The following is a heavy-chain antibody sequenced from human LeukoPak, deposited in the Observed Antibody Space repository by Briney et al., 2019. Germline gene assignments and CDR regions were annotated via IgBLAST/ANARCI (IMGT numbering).Heavy chain of an antibody. CDR3: ARDESSVAGPFDY. CDR1: GGSISSSSYY. J-gene: IGHJ4*02. V-gene: IGHV4-39*07. Sequence: SETLSLTCTVSGGSISSSSYYWGWIRQPPGKGLEWIGSIYYSGSTYYNPSLKSRVTISVDTSKNQFSLKLSSVTAADTAVYYCARDESSVAGPFDYWGQGTLVTVSS. CDR2: IYYSGST. D-gene: IGHD6-19*01.